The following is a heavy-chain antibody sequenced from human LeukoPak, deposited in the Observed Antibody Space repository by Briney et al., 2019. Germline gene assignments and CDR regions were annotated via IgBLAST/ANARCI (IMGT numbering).Heavy chain of an antibody. V-gene: IGHV3-48*03. CDR2: TSGSGSTI. J-gene: IGHJ4*02. CDR1: GFAFSSYE. D-gene: IGHD3-3*01. Sequence: PGGSLRLSCAASGFAFSSYEMNWVRQAPGKGLEWLSYTSGSGSTIYSADSVKGRFTTSRDNAKNSLYLQMNSLRAEDTAVYYCARDLLAAPYYFDYWGQGTLVTVSS. CDR3: ARDLLAAPYYFDY.